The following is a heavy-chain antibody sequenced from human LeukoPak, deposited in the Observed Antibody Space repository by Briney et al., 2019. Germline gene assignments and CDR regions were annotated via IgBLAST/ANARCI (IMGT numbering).Heavy chain of an antibody. CDR2: IKQDGSEK. CDR1: GFTFSSYW. CDR3: ARDGVYNWNYEVFDY. D-gene: IGHD1-7*01. Sequence: GGSLRLSCAASGFTFSSYWVSWVRQAPGKGLEWVANIKQDGSEKYYVDSVKGRFTISRDNAKNSLYLQMNSLRAEDTAVYYCARDGVYNWNYEVFDYWGQGTLVTVSS. V-gene: IGHV3-7*01. J-gene: IGHJ4*02.